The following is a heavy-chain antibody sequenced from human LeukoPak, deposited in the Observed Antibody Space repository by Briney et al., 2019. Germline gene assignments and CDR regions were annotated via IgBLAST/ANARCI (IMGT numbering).Heavy chain of an antibody. D-gene: IGHD3-16*01. J-gene: IGHJ4*02. Sequence: PGGSLRLSCAASGFTFSNYGMHWVRQAPGKGLEWVAVISYDGSNKYYADSVKGRFTISRDNSKNTLYLQMNSLRAEDTAVYYCARHYGPWGQGTLVTVSS. CDR3: ARHYGP. CDR1: GFTFSNYG. CDR2: ISYDGSNK. V-gene: IGHV3-30*19.